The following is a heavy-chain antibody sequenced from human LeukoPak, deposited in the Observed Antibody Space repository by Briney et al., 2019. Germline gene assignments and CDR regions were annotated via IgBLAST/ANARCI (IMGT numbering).Heavy chain of an antibody. CDR2: IYYSVST. CDR1: GGSISSSSYY. Sequence: SETLSLTCTVSGGSISSSSYYWGAGRQPPRRGLEWIGSIYYSVSTYYKPSLKSRVTISVDTSKNQFSLNLSSVTAPDTAVYYCARDLGYWGQGPLLPV. J-gene: IGHJ4*02. CDR3: ARDLGY. V-gene: IGHV4-39*07.